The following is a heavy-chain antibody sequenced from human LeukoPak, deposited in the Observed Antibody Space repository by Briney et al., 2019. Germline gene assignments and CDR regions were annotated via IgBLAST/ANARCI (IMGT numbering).Heavy chain of an antibody. CDR3: ARHPCRLLWLSSLDP. CDR2: IYYRGST. J-gene: IGHJ5*02. Sequence: SETLSLTCTVSVDSISTTSYYWGWIRQPPGKGLEWIGSIYYRGSTYYNPSLKSRVTISVDTSQNHFSLKLSSAATPGPARLLFARHPCRLLWLSSLDPWGQGTLVTVSS. V-gene: IGHV4-39*01. CDR1: VDSISTTSYY. D-gene: IGHD2-2*01.